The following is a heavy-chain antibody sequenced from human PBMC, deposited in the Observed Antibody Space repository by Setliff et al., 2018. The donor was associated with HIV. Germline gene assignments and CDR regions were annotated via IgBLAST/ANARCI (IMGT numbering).Heavy chain of an antibody. CDR2: IYTSGST. D-gene: IGHD6-13*01. Sequence: PSETLSLTCTVSGGSISSGSYYWSWIRQPAGEGLEWIGRIYTSGSTNYNPSLESRVTISVDTSKNQFSLKLSSVTAADTAVYYCARGSSWPYYFDYWGQGTLVTVSS. CDR1: GGSISSGSYY. CDR3: ARGSSWPYYFDY. J-gene: IGHJ4*02. V-gene: IGHV4-61*02.